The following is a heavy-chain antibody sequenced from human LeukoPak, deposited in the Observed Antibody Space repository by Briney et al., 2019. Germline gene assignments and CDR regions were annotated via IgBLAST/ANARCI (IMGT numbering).Heavy chain of an antibody. J-gene: IGHJ4*02. CDR1: GFTFRNYA. CDR3: AKFATTVTTRGNFDY. Sequence: SGGSLRLSCAASGFTFRNYAMTWVRQTPGEGLKWVSAITSNGDTTLYAESVKGRFTISRDNSRDTLHLEINSLRAEDTAVYYCAKFATTVTTRGNFDYWGQGTLVTVSS. CDR2: ITSNGDTT. V-gene: IGHV3-23*01. D-gene: IGHD4-17*01.